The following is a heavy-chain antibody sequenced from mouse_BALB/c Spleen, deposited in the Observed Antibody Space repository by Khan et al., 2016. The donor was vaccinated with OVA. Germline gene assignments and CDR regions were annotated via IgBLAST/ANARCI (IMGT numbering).Heavy chain of an antibody. J-gene: IGHJ2*01. Sequence: EVELVESGGDLVKPGGSLKLSCAASGFTFSSYVMSWVSQTPEKRLEWVASISSGGSTYYPDRVKGRLNISRDNARNILYLHMSSLRSEDTAMYYGAREAYSDDEYYFDYWGQGTTLTVSS. V-gene: IGHV5-6-5*01. CDR1: GFTFSSYV. CDR2: ISSGGST. CDR3: AREAYSDDEYYFDY. D-gene: IGHD2-12*01.